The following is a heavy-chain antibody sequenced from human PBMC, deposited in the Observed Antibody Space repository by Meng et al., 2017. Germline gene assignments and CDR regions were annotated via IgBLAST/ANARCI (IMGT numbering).Heavy chain of an antibody. Sequence: QVPLVQSGAEVKQPGASVKVSCKASGYNFTGYYMHWVRQAPGQGLEWMGRINPNSGGTNYAQKFQGRVTMTRDTSISTAYMELSRLRSDDTAVYYCAREWGSGWYVMDYWGQGTLVTVSS. CDR1: GYNFTGYY. CDR3: AREWGSGWYVMDY. D-gene: IGHD6-19*01. V-gene: IGHV1-2*06. J-gene: IGHJ4*02. CDR2: INPNSGGT.